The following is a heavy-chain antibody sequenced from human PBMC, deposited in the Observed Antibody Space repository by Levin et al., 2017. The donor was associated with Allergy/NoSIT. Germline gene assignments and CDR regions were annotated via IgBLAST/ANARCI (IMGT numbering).Heavy chain of an antibody. V-gene: IGHV3-66*01. D-gene: IGHD2-15*01. Sequence: PGGSLRLSCAASGFTVSSNYMKWVRQAPGKGLEWVSLIYSGGSTYYADSVRGRFTISRDNSKNTLYLQMNSLRVEDTAVYYCARNGRGGGSCGYWGQGTLVTVSS. CDR1: GFTVSSNY. J-gene: IGHJ4*02. CDR2: IYSGGST. CDR3: ARNGRGGGSCGY.